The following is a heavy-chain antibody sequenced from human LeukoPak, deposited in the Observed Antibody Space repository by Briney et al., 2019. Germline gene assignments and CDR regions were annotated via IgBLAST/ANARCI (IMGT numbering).Heavy chain of an antibody. CDR1: GFTFSSYS. CDR2: ISSSSSYI. Sequence: KPGGSLRLSCAASGFTFSSYSMNWVRQAPGKGLEWVSSISSSSSYIYYADSVKGRFTISRDNAKNSLYLQMNSLRAEDTAVYYCAKDRSSGYESDYWGQGTLVTVSS. J-gene: IGHJ4*02. D-gene: IGHD5-12*01. V-gene: IGHV3-21*04. CDR3: AKDRSSGYESDY.